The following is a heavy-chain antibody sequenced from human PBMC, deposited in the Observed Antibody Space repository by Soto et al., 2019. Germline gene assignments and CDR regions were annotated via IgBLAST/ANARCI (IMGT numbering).Heavy chain of an antibody. CDR1: GFTFSDHY. D-gene: IGHD6-19*01. J-gene: IGHJ4*02. CDR2: IKNKANSYTT. V-gene: IGHV3-72*01. CDR3: TRVRLGSSRSSEY. Sequence: EVQLVESGGGLVQPEGSLRLSCAASGFTFSDHYMDWVRQAPGKGLEWVVRIKNKANSYTTEYAAPVKGRFIISRDDSKNSVFLQMNLLKPDDTAVYSCTRVRLGSSRSSEYWGQGMLVTVSS.